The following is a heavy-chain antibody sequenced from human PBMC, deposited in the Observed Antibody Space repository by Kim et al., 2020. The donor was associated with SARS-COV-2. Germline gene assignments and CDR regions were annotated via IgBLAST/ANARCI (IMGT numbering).Heavy chain of an antibody. D-gene: IGHD3-16*01. V-gene: IGHV3-21*01. J-gene: IGHJ6*02. Sequence: SAKGRFTLSRDNAKNSLYLPMNSLRAEDTAVYYCARFGLLYYYYYGMDVWGQGTTVTVSS. CDR3: ARFGLLYYYYYGMDV.